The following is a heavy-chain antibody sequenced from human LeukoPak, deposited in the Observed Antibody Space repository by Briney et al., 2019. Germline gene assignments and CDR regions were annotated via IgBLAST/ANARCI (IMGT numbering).Heavy chain of an antibody. V-gene: IGHV3-66*01. J-gene: IGHJ4*02. CDR1: GFTVRSNY. D-gene: IGHD5-24*01. CDR2: IYSGGST. CDR3: ARGTIRDGYNQYYFDY. Sequence: GGSLRLSCAASGFTVRSNYMSWVRQAPGKGLEWVSVIYSGGSTYYADSVKGRFTISRDNSKNTLYLQMNSLRAEDTAVYYCARGTIRDGYNQYYFDYWGQGTLVTVSS.